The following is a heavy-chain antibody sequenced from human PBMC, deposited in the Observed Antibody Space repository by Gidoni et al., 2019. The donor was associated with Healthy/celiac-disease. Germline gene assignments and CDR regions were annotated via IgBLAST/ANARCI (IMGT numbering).Heavy chain of an antibody. CDR1: GRSISSYY. CDR3: ARDFSSRGVVTFPNWFDP. J-gene: IGHJ5*02. CDR2: IYTRGSA. D-gene: IGHD2-15*01. Sequence: QVQLQESGPGLVKPSETLSLTCTVSGRSISSYYWSWIRQPAGKGLEWIGRIYTRGSANYNPTLKSRVTMSVDTSKNQFSLKLSSVTAADTAVYYCARDFSSRGVVTFPNWFDPWGQGTLVTVSS. V-gene: IGHV4-4*07.